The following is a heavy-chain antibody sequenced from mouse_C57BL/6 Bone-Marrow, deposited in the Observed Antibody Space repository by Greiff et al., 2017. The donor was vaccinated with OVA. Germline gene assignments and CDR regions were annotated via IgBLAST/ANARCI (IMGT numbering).Heavy chain of an antibody. CDR2: INPSNGGT. D-gene: IGHD2-3*01. CDR3: ARRWGHSPPHYYAMDY. V-gene: IGHV1-53*01. Sequence: QVHVKQPGTELVKPGASVKLSCKASGYTFTSYWMHWVKQRPGQGLEWIGNINPSNGGTNYNEKFKSKATLTVDKSSSTAYMQLSSLTSEDSAVYYCARRWGHSPPHYYAMDYWGQGTSVTVSS. CDR1: GYTFTSYW. J-gene: IGHJ4*01.